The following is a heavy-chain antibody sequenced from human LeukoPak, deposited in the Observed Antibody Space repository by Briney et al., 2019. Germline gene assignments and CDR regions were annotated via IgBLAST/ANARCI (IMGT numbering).Heavy chain of an antibody. J-gene: IGHJ3*01. V-gene: IGHV3-7*01. CDR2: IKQDGREQ. D-gene: IGHD7-27*01. CDR3: ARDLGQALPDRAWGAFDV. CDR1: GFTFRTYW. Sequence: GGSLRLSCAASGFTFRTYWMTWVRQAPGKGLEWVASIKQDGREQYYVDSVKGRFTISRDNTKDSLYLQMNSLRVEDMAVYYCARDLGQALPDRAWGAFDVWGQGTVVTVSS.